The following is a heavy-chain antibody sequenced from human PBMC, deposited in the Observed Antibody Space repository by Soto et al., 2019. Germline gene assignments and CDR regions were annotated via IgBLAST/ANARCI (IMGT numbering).Heavy chain of an antibody. Sequence: GGSLRLSCAASGFTVSSNYMSWVRQAPGKGLEWVSVIYSGGSTYYADSVKGRFTISRDNSKNTLYLQMNSLRAEDTAVYYCARAQMDDYYDSSGYFYYFDYWGQGTLVTVSS. V-gene: IGHV3-66*01. J-gene: IGHJ4*02. CDR2: IYSGGST. CDR3: ARAQMDDYYDSSGYFYYFDY. D-gene: IGHD3-22*01. CDR1: GFTVSSNY.